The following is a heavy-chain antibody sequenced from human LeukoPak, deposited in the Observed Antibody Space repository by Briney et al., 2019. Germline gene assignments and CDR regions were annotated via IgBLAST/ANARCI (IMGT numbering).Heavy chain of an antibody. CDR2: ISSSGSTI. D-gene: IGHD3-10*01. CDR3: ARDFRPSGSGSYRTDY. Sequence: PGGSLRLSCAASGFTFSSYEMNWVRQAPGKGLEWVSYISSSGSTIYYADSVKGRFTISRDNAKNSLYLQMNSLRAEDTAVYYCARDFRPSGSGSYRTDYWGQGTLVTVSS. V-gene: IGHV3-48*03. CDR1: GFTFSSYE. J-gene: IGHJ4*02.